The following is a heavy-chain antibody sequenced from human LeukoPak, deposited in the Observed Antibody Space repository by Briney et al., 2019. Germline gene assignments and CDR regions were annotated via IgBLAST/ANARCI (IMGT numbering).Heavy chain of an antibody. Sequence: SETLSLTCAVYGGSFSGYHWSWIRQPPEKGLEWIGEINHRGSTNYNPSLKSRVTMSVDTSKNQFSLKLSSVTAADTAVYYCARGRGAARFVTIEFDYWGQGALVTVSS. CDR3: ARGRGAARFVTIEFDY. J-gene: IGHJ4*02. V-gene: IGHV4-34*01. CDR1: GGSFSGYH. D-gene: IGHD6-6*01. CDR2: INHRGST.